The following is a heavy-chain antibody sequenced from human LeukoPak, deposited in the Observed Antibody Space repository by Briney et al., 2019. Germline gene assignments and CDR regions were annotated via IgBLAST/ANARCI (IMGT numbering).Heavy chain of an antibody. V-gene: IGHV1-2*02. J-gene: IGHJ4*02. D-gene: IGHD5-18*01. Sequence: ASVKLSCKASGYTFTGYYMYWVRQAPGQGLEWMGWINPNSGGTNYAQKFQGRVTMTRDTSISTAYMELSRLRSDDTAVYYCARDTDSYGNDYWGQGTLVTVSS. CDR1: GYTFTGYY. CDR2: INPNSGGT. CDR3: ARDTDSYGNDY.